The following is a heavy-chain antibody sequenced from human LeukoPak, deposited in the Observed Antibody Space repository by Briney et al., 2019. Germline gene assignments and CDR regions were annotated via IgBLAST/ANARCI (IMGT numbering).Heavy chain of an antibody. CDR2: IYHSGST. V-gene: IGHV4-30-2*01. D-gene: IGHD3-10*01. CDR3: ARVPNSGSYSGSYDY. Sequence: KPSETLSLTCTVSGGSITSTGYYWGWIRQPPGKGLEWIGYIYHSGSTYYNPSLKSRVTISVDRSKNQFSLKLSSVTAADTAVYYCARVPNSGSYSGSYDYWGQGTLVTVSS. J-gene: IGHJ4*02. CDR1: GGSITSTGYY.